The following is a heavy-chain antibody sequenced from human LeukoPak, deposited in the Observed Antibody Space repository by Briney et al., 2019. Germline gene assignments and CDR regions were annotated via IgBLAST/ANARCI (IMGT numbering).Heavy chain of an antibody. D-gene: IGHD2-2*03. CDR2: ISGSGGST. Sequence: GGSLRLSCAASGFTFSSYGMSWVRQAPGKGLEWVSAISGSGGSTYYADSVKGRFTISRDNSKNTLYLQMNSLRAEDTAVYYCAKVMDIVVVPAALDYWGQGTLVTVSS. CDR1: GFTFSSYG. CDR3: AKVMDIVVVPAALDY. J-gene: IGHJ4*02. V-gene: IGHV3-23*01.